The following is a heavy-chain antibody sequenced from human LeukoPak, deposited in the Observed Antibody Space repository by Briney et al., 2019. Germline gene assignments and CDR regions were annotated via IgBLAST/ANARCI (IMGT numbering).Heavy chain of an antibody. V-gene: IGHV1-18*01. CDR2: VSGYNGNT. CDR1: GYSFTSHG. CDR3: ARGGWTTGMDY. J-gene: IGHJ4*02. Sequence: GASVKVSCKTSGYSFTSHGISWVRQAPGQGLEWMGLVSGYNGNTNYAQKFQGRVTMTTDASTRTAHMEVRGLRSDDTAVYYCARGGWTTGMDYWGQGTLVTVSS. D-gene: IGHD1-14*01.